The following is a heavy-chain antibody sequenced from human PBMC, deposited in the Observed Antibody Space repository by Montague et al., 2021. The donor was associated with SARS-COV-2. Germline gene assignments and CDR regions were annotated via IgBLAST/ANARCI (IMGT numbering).Heavy chain of an antibody. CDR2: IYYSGST. CDR1: GGSISSGGYY. V-gene: IGHV4-31*03. D-gene: IGHD3-22*01. CDR3: ARSPEPMIILIITLLNWYFDL. J-gene: IGHJ2*01. Sequence: TLSLTCTVSGGSISSGGYYWSWIRQHPGKGLEWIGYIYYSGSTYYXPSLKSRVTISVDTSKNQFSLKMSSVTAANTAVYYCARSPEPMIILIITLLNWYFDLWGRGTLVTVSS.